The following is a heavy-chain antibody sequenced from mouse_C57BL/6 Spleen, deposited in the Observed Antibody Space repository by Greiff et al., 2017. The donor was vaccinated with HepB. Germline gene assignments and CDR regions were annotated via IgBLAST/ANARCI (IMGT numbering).Heavy chain of an antibody. CDR3: ARGAITTVVAGDYFDY. V-gene: IGHV1-18*01. CDR1: GYTFTDYN. CDR2: INPNNGGT. D-gene: IGHD1-1*01. J-gene: IGHJ2*01. Sequence: VHVKQSGPELVKPGASVKIPCKASGYTFTDYNMDWVKQSHGKSLEWIGDINPNNGGTIYNQKFKGKATLTVDKSSSTAYMELRSLTSEDTAVYYCARGAITTVVAGDYFDYWGQGTTLTVSS.